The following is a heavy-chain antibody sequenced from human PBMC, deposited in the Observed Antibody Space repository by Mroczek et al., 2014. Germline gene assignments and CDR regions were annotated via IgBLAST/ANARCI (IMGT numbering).Heavy chain of an antibody. Sequence: ESGGGLVQPGGSLRLSCAASGFTFSSYAMSWVRQAPGKGLEWVSAISGSGGSTYYADSVKGRFTISRDNSKNTLYLQMNSLRAEDTAVYYCAKGGYCSSTSCYVYYYYYMDVWGKGTTVTVSS. CDR3: AKGGYCSSTSCYVYYYYYMDV. D-gene: IGHD2-2*01. J-gene: IGHJ6*03. CDR1: GFTFSSYA. CDR2: ISGSGGST. V-gene: IGHV3-23*01.